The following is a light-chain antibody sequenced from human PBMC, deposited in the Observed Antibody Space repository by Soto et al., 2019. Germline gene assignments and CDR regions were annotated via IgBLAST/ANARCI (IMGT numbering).Light chain of an antibody. Sequence: QSALTQPASVSGSPEQSITISCTGTSSDVGGYDFVSWFQHHPGKAPKLIIYEVSNRPSGVSNRFSGSKSGNTASLTISGLQAEDEADYFCNSYTSSAAYVFGTGTKVTVL. CDR1: SSDVGGYDF. J-gene: IGLJ1*01. CDR3: NSYTSSAAYV. V-gene: IGLV2-14*01. CDR2: EVS.